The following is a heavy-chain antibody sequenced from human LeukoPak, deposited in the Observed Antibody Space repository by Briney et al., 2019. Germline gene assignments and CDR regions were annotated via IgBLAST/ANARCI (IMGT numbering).Heavy chain of an antibody. J-gene: IGHJ4*02. CDR2: ISAYNGNT. CDR1: DYTFTSYG. D-gene: IGHD3-22*01. V-gene: IGHV1-18*01. CDR3: ARPYYDSSAPPYDY. Sequence: ASVKVSCKASDYTFTSYGISWVRQAPGQGLEWMGWISAYNGNTNYAQKLQGRVTMTTDTSTSTAYMELRSLRPDDTAVYYCARPYYDSSAPPYDYWGQGTLVTVSS.